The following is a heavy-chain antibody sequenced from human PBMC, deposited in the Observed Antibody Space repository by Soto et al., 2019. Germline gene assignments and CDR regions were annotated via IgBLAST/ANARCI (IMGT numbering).Heavy chain of an antibody. D-gene: IGHD2-2*01. V-gene: IGHV3-23*01. Sequence: EVQLLESGGGLVQPGGSLRLSCVASGFTFSYYTMSGVRQAPGKGLEWVSGISNSGDTIYYADSVKGRFTISRDNFKNTLYLQMNSLRADYTAVYYCAYPVPVPSHYDYYDMDVWGQGTTVTVSS. CDR1: GFTFSYYT. CDR3: AYPVPVPSHYDYYDMDV. J-gene: IGHJ6*02. CDR2: ISNSGDTI.